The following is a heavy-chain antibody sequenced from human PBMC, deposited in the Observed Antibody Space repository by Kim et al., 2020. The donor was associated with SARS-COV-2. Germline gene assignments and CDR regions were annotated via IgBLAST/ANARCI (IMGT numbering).Heavy chain of an antibody. CDR1: GFTISNYD. Sequence: GGSLRLSCAVSGFTISNYDLFWVCQAQGKGLELVSGISLTAGSTYYADSVKGRFTIPSDNTKTTLHLQMHSLRTEDTALHHCAKEFDTAMIAFDYWGLGTQVTVSA. J-gene: IGHJ4*02. V-gene: IGHV3-23*01. D-gene: IGHD5-18*01. CDR2: ISLTAGST. CDR3: AKEFDTAMIAFDY.